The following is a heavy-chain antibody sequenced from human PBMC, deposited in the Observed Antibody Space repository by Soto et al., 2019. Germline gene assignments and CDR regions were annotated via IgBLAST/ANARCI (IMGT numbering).Heavy chain of an antibody. J-gene: IGHJ6*02. CDR2: IIPIFGTA. D-gene: IGHD6-13*01. CDR1: GGTFSSYA. CDR3: ARAAGSAEQQLVLWGGMDV. Sequence: QVQLVQSGAEVKKPGSSVKVSCKASGGTFSSYAISWVRQAPGQGLEWMGGIIPIFGTANYAQKFQGRVTITADESTSTAYMELSSLRSEDTAVYYCARAAGSAEQQLVLWGGMDVWGQGTTVTVSS. V-gene: IGHV1-69*01.